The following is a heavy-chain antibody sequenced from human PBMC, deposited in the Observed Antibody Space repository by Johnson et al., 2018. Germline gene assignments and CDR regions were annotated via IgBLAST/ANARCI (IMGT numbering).Heavy chain of an antibody. J-gene: IGHJ6*02. CDR2: ISYDGSNK. CDR3: ARARSWGIQLYYYYYGMDG. CDR1: GFTFSNYG. V-gene: IGHV3-30*03. D-gene: IGHD5-18*01. Sequence: VQLVESGGGVVQPGRSLRLSCAASGFTFSNYGLHWVRQAPGKGLEWVAVISYDGSNKYYADSVKGRLTISRDNSEKMMYLQMNSLRAEDTAVYYCARARSWGIQLYYYYYGMDGWGQGTTVTVSS.